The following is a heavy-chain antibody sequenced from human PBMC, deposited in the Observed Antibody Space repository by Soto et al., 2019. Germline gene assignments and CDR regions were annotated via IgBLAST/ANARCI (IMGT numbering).Heavy chain of an antibody. CDR3: TNPVADTGAGAFDI. CDR1: GFTFSNAW. V-gene: IGHV3-15*01. Sequence: GGSLRLSCAASGFTFSNAWMSWVRQAPGKGLEWVGRIKSKTDGGTTDYAAPVKGRFTISRDDSKNTLYLQMNSLKTEDTAVYYCTNPVADTGAGAFDIWGQGTMVTVAS. J-gene: IGHJ3*02. CDR2: IKSKTDGGTT. D-gene: IGHD6-19*01.